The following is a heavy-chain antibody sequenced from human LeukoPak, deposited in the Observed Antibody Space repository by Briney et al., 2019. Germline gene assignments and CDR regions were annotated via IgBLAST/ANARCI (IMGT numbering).Heavy chain of an antibody. J-gene: IGHJ4*02. CDR1: GGSISGNY. Sequence: SETLSLTCTVSGGSISGNYWSWIRQPPGEGLEWIGSIYYSASSYYNPSLESRVTMSVDTSKNHFSLTLSSVTAADTAVYYCARHLRGTFAFDYWGQGALVTVSS. D-gene: IGHD3-3*02. CDR2: IYYSASS. CDR3: ARHLRGTFAFDY. V-gene: IGHV4-59*04.